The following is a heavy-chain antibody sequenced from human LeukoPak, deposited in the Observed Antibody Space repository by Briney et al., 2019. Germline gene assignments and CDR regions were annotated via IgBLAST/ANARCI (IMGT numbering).Heavy chain of an antibody. CDR3: ARAKYYYGSGSPHFDY. CDR1: GGSISSGGYS. J-gene: IGHJ4*02. D-gene: IGHD3-10*01. V-gene: IGHV4-30-2*01. Sequence: SQTLSLTCAVSGGSISSGGYSWSWIRQPPGKGLEWIGYIYHSGSTYYNPSLKSRVTISVDRSKSQFSLKLSSVTAADTAVYYCARAKYYYGSGSPHFDYWGQGTLVTVSS. CDR2: IYHSGST.